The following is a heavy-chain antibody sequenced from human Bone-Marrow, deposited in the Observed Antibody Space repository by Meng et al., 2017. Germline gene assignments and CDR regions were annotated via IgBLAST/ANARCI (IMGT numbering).Heavy chain of an antibody. V-gene: IGHV3-23*01. CDR3: ARDRYSSGWYWVY. Sequence: GESLKISCAASGFSFSSYAMTWVRQAPGKGLEWVAVISGTGDNTDYADSVKGRFTISRDQSKNTLYLQMNSLRAEDTAVYYCARDRYSSGWYWVYWGQGTLVTVSS. CDR2: ISGTGDNT. CDR1: GFSFSSYA. J-gene: IGHJ4*02. D-gene: IGHD6-19*01.